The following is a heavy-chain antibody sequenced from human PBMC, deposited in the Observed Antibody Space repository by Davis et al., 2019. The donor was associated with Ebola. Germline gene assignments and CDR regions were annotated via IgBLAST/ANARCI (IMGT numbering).Heavy chain of an antibody. CDR2: IWYDGSNK. CDR1: GFTFSSYG. D-gene: IGHD5-18*01. J-gene: IGHJ6*02. Sequence: PGGSLRLSCAASGFTFSSYGMHWVRQAPGKGLEWVAVIWYDGSNKYYADSVKGRFTISRDNSKNTLYLQMNSLRAEDTAVYYCARNTAMETYYYYGMDVWGQGTTVTVSS. V-gene: IGHV3-33*01. CDR3: ARNTAMETYYYYGMDV.